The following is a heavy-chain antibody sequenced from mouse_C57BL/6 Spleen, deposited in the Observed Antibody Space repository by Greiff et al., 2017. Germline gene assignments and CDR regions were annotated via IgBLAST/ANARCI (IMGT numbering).Heavy chain of an antibody. V-gene: IGHV2-2*01. CDR1: GFSLTSYG. Sequence: QVHVKQSGPGLVQPSQSLSITCTVSGFSLTSYGVHWVRQSPGKGLEWLGVIWSGGSTDYNAAFISRLSISKDNSKSQVFFKMNSLQAEDTAIYYCAGNYYGYAMDYWGQGTSVTVAS. D-gene: IGHD1-1*01. CDR3: AGNYYGYAMDY. J-gene: IGHJ4*01. CDR2: IWSGGST.